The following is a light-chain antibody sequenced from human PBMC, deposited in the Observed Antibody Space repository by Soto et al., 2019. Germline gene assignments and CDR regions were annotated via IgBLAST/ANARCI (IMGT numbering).Light chain of an antibody. Sequence: EIVMTQSPATLSLSPGGRATLSCRASQSVSSSYLAWYQQKPGQAPRLLIYGTSSRATGIPDRFSGSGSGTDFTLTISRLEPEDFAVYYCQQYGNSPITFGQGTRLEIK. CDR1: QSVSSSY. CDR2: GTS. V-gene: IGKV3-20*01. J-gene: IGKJ5*01. CDR3: QQYGNSPIT.